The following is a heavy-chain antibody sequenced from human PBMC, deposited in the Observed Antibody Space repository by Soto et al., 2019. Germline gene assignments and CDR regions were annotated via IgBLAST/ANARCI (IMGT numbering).Heavy chain of an antibody. Sequence: QVQLQESGPGLVKSSGTLSLICAVSGGSISGVNWWSWVRQPPGKGLEWIGEIYHSGSTNYNPSLKSRDTISVDKSKNQLSLNLNFVTAADTAVYYCTRNGAYNLEYWGQGILVTVSS. CDR2: IYHSGST. CDR1: GGSISGVNW. CDR3: TRNGAYNLEY. V-gene: IGHV4-4*02. J-gene: IGHJ4*02. D-gene: IGHD2-8*01.